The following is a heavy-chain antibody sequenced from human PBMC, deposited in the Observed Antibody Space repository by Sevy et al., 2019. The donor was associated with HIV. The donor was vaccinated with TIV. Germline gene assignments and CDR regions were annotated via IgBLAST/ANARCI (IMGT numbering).Heavy chain of an antibody. CDR1: GFAFSTYG. J-gene: IGHJ6*02. V-gene: IGHV3-33*01. D-gene: IGHD1-26*01. Sequence: GGSLRLSCAASGFAFSTYGLSWVRQAPGKGLEWVTVIWFDESEKYYADSVKGRFTISRENSKNTRYLQMNSLTAADTAVYYCARGQGDDYNYGLDVWGQGTTVTVSS. CDR2: IWFDESEK. CDR3: ARGQGDDYNYGLDV.